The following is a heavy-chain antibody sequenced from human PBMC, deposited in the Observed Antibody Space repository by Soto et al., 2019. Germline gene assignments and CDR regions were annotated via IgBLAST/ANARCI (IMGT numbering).Heavy chain of an antibody. Sequence: QVQLQESGPGLVKPSQTLSLTCTVSGGSISRGGYYWNWIRQHPGKGLEWIGYIFYSGTTYYNPSLQSRVTISVDTSQNQFSLKLSSVTAADTAVYYCARSVDPWGQGTLVTVSS. CDR2: IFYSGTT. V-gene: IGHV4-31*03. J-gene: IGHJ5*02. CDR1: GGSISRGGYY. CDR3: ARSVDP.